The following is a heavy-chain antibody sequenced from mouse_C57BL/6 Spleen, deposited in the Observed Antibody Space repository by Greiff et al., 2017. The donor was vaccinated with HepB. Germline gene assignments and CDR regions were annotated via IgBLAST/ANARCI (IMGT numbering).Heavy chain of an antibody. J-gene: IGHJ1*03. V-gene: IGHV5-17*01. D-gene: IGHD1-1*01. CDR3: ARGTTVVYWYFDV. CDR1: GFTFSDYG. Sequence: EVQGVESGGGLVKPGGSLKLSCAASGFTFSDYGMHWVRQAPEKGLEWVAYISSGSSTIYYADTVKGRFTISRDNAKNTLFLQRTSLRSEDTAMYYCARGTTVVYWYFDVWGTGTTVTVSS. CDR2: ISSGSSTI.